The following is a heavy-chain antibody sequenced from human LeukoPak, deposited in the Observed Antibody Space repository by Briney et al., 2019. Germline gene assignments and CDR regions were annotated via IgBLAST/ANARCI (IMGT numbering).Heavy chain of an antibody. D-gene: IGHD4-17*01. CDR2: ISFNGNNK. J-gene: IGHJ3*01. Sequence: GGSLRLSCAASGFTFSSYWMSWVRQAPGKGLEWMAFISFNGNNKQYRDSLKGRFTISRDNSKNTLFLQMDSLRPEDTAVYYCVTTTVTTSYAFDVWGPGTMVTVSS. CDR3: VTTTVTTSYAFDV. CDR1: GFTFSSYW. V-gene: IGHV3-30*03.